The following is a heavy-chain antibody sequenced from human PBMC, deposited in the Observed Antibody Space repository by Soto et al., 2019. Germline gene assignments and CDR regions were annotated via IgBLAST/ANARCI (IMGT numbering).Heavy chain of an antibody. D-gene: IGHD3-10*01. CDR1: GGSFRNYY. CDR2: GNHSGEA. V-gene: IGHV4-34*01. CDR3: GRAERFPRSWFDP. Sequence: SETLSLTCGAHGGSFRNYYWIWVRQPPGKGLEWIGEGNHSGEATYNPALQSRVSISRDTPNNHSALKMTSVTAADTSIYICGRAERFPRSWFDPWGQGTHFTVSS. J-gene: IGHJ5*02.